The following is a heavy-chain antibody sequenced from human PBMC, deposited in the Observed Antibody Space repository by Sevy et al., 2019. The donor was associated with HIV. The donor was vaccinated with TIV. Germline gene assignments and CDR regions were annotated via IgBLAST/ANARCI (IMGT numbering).Heavy chain of an antibody. CDR1: GFTFNTHA. CDR2: ISYDGIIK. V-gene: IGHV3-30*04. D-gene: IGHD6-19*01. J-gene: IGHJ4*02. Sequence: GGSLRLSCAASGFTFNTHAMHWVRQAPGKGLEWVALISYDGIIKYYADSVKGRLTISRENSKNTLSLQMNSLRIEDTAVYYCAREGGYTSAWSPGNYWGQGTLVTVSS. CDR3: AREGGYTSAWSPGNY.